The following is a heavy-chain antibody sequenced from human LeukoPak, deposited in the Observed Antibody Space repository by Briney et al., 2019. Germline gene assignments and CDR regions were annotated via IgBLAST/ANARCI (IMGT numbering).Heavy chain of an antibody. V-gene: IGHV4-34*01. CDR2: INHSGST. Sequence: SETLSLTCAVYGGSFSGYYWSWIRQPPGKGLEWIGEINHSGSTNYNPSLKSRVTISVDTSKNQFSLKLSSVTAADTAVYYCARRPRGIIIKSWFDSWGQGTLVTVSA. CDR3: ARRPRGIIIKSWFDS. CDR1: GGSFSGYY. D-gene: IGHD3-10*01. J-gene: IGHJ5*01.